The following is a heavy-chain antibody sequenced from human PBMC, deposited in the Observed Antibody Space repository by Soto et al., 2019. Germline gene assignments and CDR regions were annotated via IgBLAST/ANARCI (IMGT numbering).Heavy chain of an antibody. CDR2: ISAYNGNT. V-gene: IGHV1-18*04. CDR3: ARDQQVVAASYYYYGIDV. J-gene: IGHJ6*02. D-gene: IGHD2-15*01. CDR1: GYTFTSYG. Sequence: ASVKVSCKASGYTFTSYGISWVRQAPGQGLEWMGWISAYNGNTNYAQKLQGRVTMTTDTSTSTAYMELRSLRSDDTAVYYCARDQQVVAASYYYYGIDVWGQGTTVTVSS.